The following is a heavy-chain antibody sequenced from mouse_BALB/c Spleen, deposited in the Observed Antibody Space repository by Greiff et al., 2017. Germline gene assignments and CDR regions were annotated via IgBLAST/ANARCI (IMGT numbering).Heavy chain of an antibody. V-gene: IGHV1-15*01. CDR3: TSTGTGPFDY. D-gene: IGHD4-1*02. CDR1: GYTFTDYE. Sequence: VKLMESGAELVRPGASVTLSCKASGYTFTDYEMHWVKQTPVHGLEWIGAIDPETGGTAYNQKFKGKATLTADKSSSTAYMELRSLTSEDSAVYYCTSTGTGPFDYWGQGTTLTVSS. J-gene: IGHJ2*01. CDR2: IDPETGGT.